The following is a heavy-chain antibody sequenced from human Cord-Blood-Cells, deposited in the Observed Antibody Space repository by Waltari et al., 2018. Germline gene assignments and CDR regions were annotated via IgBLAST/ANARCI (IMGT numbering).Heavy chain of an antibody. CDR1: GFTFSSYG. D-gene: IGHD1-26*01. Sequence: QVKLVESGGGVVQPGRSLRLSCAASGFTFSSYGMHWVRQAPGKGLGWVAVICYDGVNKYYADSVKGRFTISRDNSKNTLYLQMNSLRAEDTAVYYCARDLMRGGSYWYFDLWGRGTLVTVSS. CDR3: ARDLMRGGSYWYFDL. V-gene: IGHV3-33*01. CDR2: ICYDGVNK. J-gene: IGHJ2*01.